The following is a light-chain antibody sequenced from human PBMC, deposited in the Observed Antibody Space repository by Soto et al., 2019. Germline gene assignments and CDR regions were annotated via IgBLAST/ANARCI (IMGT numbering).Light chain of an antibody. V-gene: IGKV1-5*03. CDR3: QQYSSDLNT. Sequence: DIHMTQSPSTLSASVGDRITITCRASQDVSQWLAWYQHKPGKAPKLLIYKASTLESGVSSRFSGRGSGTEFTLTISDLQPDDFAPYYCQQYSSDLNTFGQGTKLEIK. CDR2: KAS. J-gene: IGKJ2*01. CDR1: QDVSQW.